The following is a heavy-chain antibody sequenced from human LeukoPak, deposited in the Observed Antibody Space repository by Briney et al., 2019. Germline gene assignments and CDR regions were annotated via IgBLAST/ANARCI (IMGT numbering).Heavy chain of an antibody. D-gene: IGHD2-15*01. J-gene: IGHJ4*02. CDR2: IYYSGST. Sequence: PSETLSLTCAVSGGSISSGGYSWSWIRQPPGKGLEWIGYIYYSGSTYYNPSLKSRVTISVDTSKNQFSLKLSSVTAADTAVYYCARDRAALIGFHYWGQGTPVTVSS. CDR1: GGSISSGGYS. CDR3: ARDRAALIGFHY. V-gene: IGHV4-30-4*07.